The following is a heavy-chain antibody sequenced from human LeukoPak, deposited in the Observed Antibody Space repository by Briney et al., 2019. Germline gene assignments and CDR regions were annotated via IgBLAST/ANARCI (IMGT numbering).Heavy chain of an antibody. CDR2: INSDGSST. V-gene: IGHV3-74*01. CDR3: ARGDLRRAIDY. CDR1: RFTFSSYW. Sequence: PGGSLSLSCTASRFTFSSYWMHWVRQAPVKGLVWVSRINSDGSSTSYADSVKGRFTISRDNAKNTLYLQMNSLRAEDTAVYYCARGDLRRAIDYWGQGTLVTVSS. D-gene: IGHD1-26*01. J-gene: IGHJ4*02.